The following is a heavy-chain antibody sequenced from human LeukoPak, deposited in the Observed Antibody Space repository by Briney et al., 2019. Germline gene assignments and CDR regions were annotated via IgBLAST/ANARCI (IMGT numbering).Heavy chain of an antibody. D-gene: IGHD4-17*01. Sequence: GGSLRLSCAASGFTFSSYWMHWVRQAPGKGLVWVSRINSDGSSTSYADSVKGRFTISRDNAKNTLYLQMNSLSAEDTAVYYCARAGDDYGDYDKGYYYYGMDVWGQGTTVTVSS. CDR2: INSDGSST. V-gene: IGHV3-74*01. CDR1: GFTFSSYW. J-gene: IGHJ6*02. CDR3: ARAGDDYGDYDKGYYYYGMDV.